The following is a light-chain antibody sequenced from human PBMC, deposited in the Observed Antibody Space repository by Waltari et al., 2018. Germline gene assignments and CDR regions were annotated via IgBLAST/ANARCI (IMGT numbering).Light chain of an antibody. CDR2: DVS. Sequence: QSALTQPRSVSGSPGQSVTISCTGTSSDVGGYNYVSWYQQHPGKAPKLMIYDVSKRPSGAPVRFSGSKSGNTASLTISGLQAEDDADYYCCSYAGSYTYWVFGGGTKLTVL. CDR1: SSDVGGYNY. CDR3: CSYAGSYTYWV. V-gene: IGLV2-11*01. J-gene: IGLJ3*02.